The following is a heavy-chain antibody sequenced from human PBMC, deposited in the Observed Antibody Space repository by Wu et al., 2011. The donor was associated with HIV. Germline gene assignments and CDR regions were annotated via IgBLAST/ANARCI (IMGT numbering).Heavy chain of an antibody. D-gene: IGHD4-17*01. V-gene: IGHV1-69*05. CDR3: ATLGDYGEVDY. J-gene: IGHJ4*02. Sequence: QVQLVQSGAEVKKPGSSVKVSCKASGGTFSSYAISWVRQAPGQGLEWMGGIVPLFGTAIYAQKFRDRVTITSDEATNTAYMELNSLRFEDTAVYYCATLGDYGEVDYWGQGTLVIVSS. CDR1: GGTFSSYA. CDR2: IVPLFGTA.